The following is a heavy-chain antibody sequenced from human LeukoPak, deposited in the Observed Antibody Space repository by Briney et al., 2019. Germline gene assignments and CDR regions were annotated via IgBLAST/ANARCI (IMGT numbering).Heavy chain of an antibody. Sequence: SETLSLTCTVSGGSISSYYWSWIRQPPGKGLEWIGYIYYSGSTNYNPSLKSRVTISVDTSKNQFSLKLSSVTAADTAVYYCARLLSSPPDYYYYYGMDVWGQGTTVTVSS. CDR2: IYYSGST. CDR3: ARLLSSPPDYYYYYGMDV. V-gene: IGHV4-59*01. CDR1: GGSISSYY. D-gene: IGHD2-15*01. J-gene: IGHJ6*02.